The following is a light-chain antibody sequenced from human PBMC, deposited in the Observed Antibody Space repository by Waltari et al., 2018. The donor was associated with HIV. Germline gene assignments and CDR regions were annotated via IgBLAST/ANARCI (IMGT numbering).Light chain of an antibody. J-gene: IGLJ3*02. CDR1: SPNIGNHD. Sequence: QSVLTQPPSVSAAPGQTVTISCSGSSPNIGNHDVCWYQQLPGPPPKLLIYGNNQLPSRTPDRFSGSTSGTSATLGITGRRTGDEADYYCGTWDSSLGAVFGGGTKLTVL. CDR2: GNN. CDR3: GTWDSSLGAV. V-gene: IGLV1-51*01.